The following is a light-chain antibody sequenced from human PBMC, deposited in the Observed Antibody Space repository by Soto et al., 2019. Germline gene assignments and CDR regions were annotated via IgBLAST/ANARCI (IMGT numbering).Light chain of an antibody. CDR3: SSYSHSPPSYV. J-gene: IGLJ1*01. CDR2: HVT. V-gene: IGLV2-14*03. CDR1: SFDFVDYNS. Sequence: QSVLTKPASVSGSPGQSNTISCTVSSFDFVDYNSVSWYQQHPGKALKVMISHVTIRASGVSNLFSGSKSGNTASLTISWLQAEDEADYYCSSYSHSPPSYVFGTGTKVTVL.